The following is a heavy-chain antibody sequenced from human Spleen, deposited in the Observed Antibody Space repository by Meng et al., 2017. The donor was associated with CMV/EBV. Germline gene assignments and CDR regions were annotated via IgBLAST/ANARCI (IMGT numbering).Heavy chain of an antibody. Sequence: GESLKISCAASGFTFSSYEMNWVRQAPGKGLEWVSYISNSGTTIYYADSVKGRFTISRDNAKNSLYLQMNSLRDEDTAVYYCAKEPPHPMRGYCRTPCFDYWGQGILVTVSS. CDR1: GFTFSSYE. D-gene: IGHD2-15*01. CDR3: AKEPPHPMRGYCRTPCFDY. V-gene: IGHV3-48*03. J-gene: IGHJ4*02. CDR2: ISNSGTTI.